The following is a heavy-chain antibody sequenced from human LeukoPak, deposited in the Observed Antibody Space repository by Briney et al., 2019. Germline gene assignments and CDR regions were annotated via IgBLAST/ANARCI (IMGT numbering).Heavy chain of an antibody. CDR2: ISTHNGDT. J-gene: IGHJ4*02. V-gene: IGHV1-18*04. D-gene: IGHD5-12*01. Sequence: ASVTVSFKASGYTFRNYGISWVRQAPGQGLEWMGWISTHNGDTNYAQKFEGRVTMTTDTFTSTAYMELRSLRSDDTAVYYCSTCSQWLPNFDYWGQGTLVTVSS. CDR1: GYTFRNYG. CDR3: STCSQWLPNFDY.